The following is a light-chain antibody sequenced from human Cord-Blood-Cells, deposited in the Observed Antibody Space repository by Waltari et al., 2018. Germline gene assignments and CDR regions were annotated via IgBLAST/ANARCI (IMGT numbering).Light chain of an antibody. CDR1: QSVSSY. CDR2: DAS. J-gene: IGKJ4*01. CDR3: QQRSNWLT. V-gene: IGKV3-11*01. Sequence: EIVLTLFPATLSLSPGDRATLSCRASQSVSSYLAWYQQKPGQAPRLLIYDASNRATGIPARFSGSGSGTDFTLTISSLEPEDFAVYYCQQRSNWLTFGGGTKVEIK.